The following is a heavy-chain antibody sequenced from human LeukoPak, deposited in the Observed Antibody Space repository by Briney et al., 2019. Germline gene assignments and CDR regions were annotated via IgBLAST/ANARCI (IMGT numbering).Heavy chain of an antibody. V-gene: IGHV3-30*18. J-gene: IGHJ6*04. Sequence: GGSLRLSCAASGFTFSSYGMHWVRQAPGKGLEWVAVISYDGSNKYYADSVKGRFTISRDNSKNTLYLQMNSLRAEDTAVYYCAKVGANYYYYYGMDVWGEGTTVTVSS. CDR2: ISYDGSNK. D-gene: IGHD1-26*01. CDR1: GFTFSSYG. CDR3: AKVGANYYYYYGMDV.